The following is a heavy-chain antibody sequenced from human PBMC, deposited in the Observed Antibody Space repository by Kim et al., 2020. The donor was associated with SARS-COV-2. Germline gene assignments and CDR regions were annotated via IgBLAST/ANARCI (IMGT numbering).Heavy chain of an antibody. CDR2: QGGGER. Sequence: QGGGERNYVGSVEGRFTISRDDAKNSLYLQMISLRAEDTAVYYCTRDLEYWGQGILVTVSS. J-gene: IGHJ4*02. CDR3: TRDLEY. V-gene: IGHV3-7*03.